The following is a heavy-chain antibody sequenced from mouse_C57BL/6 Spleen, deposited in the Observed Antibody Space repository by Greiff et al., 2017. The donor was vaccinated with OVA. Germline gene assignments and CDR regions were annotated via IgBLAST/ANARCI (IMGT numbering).Heavy chain of an antibody. D-gene: IGHD1-1*01. CDR3: ARDYGCAY. J-gene: IGHJ3*01. Sequence: DVQLQESGPGLVKPSQSLSLTCSVTGYSITSGYYWNWIRQFPGNNLEWLGYISYDGSNNYNPSLKNRISITRDTSKNQFFLKLKSVTTEDTATYYCARDYGCAYWGQGTLVTVSA. CDR2: ISYDGSN. V-gene: IGHV3-6*01. CDR1: GYSITSGYY.